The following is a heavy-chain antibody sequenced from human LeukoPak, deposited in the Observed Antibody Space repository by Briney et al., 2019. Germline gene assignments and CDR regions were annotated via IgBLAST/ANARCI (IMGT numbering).Heavy chain of an antibody. CDR2: IKPDGSEK. Sequence: GGSLRLSCAASGFTFSTYWMSWVRQAPGKGLEWVANIKPDGSEKYYVDSVRGRFTISRDNAKNSLYLQMNSLRAEDTAVYYCARDQWWQLIAVAITSYFDCWGQGALVTVSS. D-gene: IGHD6-19*01. V-gene: IGHV3-7*01. J-gene: IGHJ4*02. CDR1: GFTFSTYW. CDR3: ARDQWWQLIAVAITSYFDC.